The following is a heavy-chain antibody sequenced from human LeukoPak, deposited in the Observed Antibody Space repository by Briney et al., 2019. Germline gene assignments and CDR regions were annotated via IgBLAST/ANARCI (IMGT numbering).Heavy chain of an antibody. Sequence: GGSLRLSCAASGFTFNNYWMRWVRQVPGKGLVWVSRINSDGSRTNYVDSAKGRFTISRDNSKNTLYLQMNSLRAEDTAVYYCAKDFRIVSHCSSTSCPLDYWGQGTLVTVSS. V-gene: IGHV3-74*01. CDR2: INSDGSRT. CDR1: GFTFNNYW. J-gene: IGHJ4*02. D-gene: IGHD2-2*01. CDR3: AKDFRIVSHCSSTSCPLDY.